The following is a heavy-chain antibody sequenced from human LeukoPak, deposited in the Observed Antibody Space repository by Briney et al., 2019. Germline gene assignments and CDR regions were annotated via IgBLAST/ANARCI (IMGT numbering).Heavy chain of an antibody. J-gene: IGHJ3*02. D-gene: IGHD3-3*01. CDR1: GGSISSSSYY. V-gene: IGHV4-39*07. Sequence: SETLSLTCTVSGGSISSSSYYWGWIRQPPGKGLEWIGSIYYSGSTNYNPSLKSRVTISVDTSKNQFSLKLSSVTAADTAVYYCARDQGEYYDFWSGYHHDAFDIWGQGTMVTVSS. CDR3: ARDQGEYYDFWSGYHHDAFDI. CDR2: IYYSGST.